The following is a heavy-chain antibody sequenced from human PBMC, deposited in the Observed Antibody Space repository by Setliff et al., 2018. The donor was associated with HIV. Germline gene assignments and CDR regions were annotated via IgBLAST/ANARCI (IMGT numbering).Heavy chain of an antibody. CDR1: GGSISSNTYY. V-gene: IGHV4-39*07. CDR2: IYYSGST. CDR3: ARRMAAGTFDY. J-gene: IGHJ4*02. D-gene: IGHD6-13*01. Sequence: PSETLSLTCAVSGGSISSNTYYWGWIRQPPGKGLEWIGSIYYSGSTYYNPSLKSRVTISVDTSKNQFSLKLISVTAADTAMYYCARRMAAGTFDYWGQGTLVTVSS.